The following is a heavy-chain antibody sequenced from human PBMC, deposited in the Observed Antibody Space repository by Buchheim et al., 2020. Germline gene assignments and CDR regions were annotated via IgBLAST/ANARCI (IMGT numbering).Heavy chain of an antibody. D-gene: IGHD3-22*01. J-gene: IGHJ3*02. V-gene: IGHV3-48*03. CDR3: ARGGYYYDSSGYPHAFDI. CDR2: ISSSGSTI. CDR1: GFTFSSYE. Sequence: EVQLVESGGGLVQPGGSLRLSCAASGFTFSSYEMNWVRQAPGKGLEWVSYISSSGSTIYYADSVKGRFTISRDNAKNSRYLQMNSLRAEDTAVYYCARGGYYYDSSGYPHAFDIWGQGT.